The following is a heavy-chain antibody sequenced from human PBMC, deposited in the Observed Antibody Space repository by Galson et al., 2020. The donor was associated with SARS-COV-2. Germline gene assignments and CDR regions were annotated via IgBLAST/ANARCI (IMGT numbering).Heavy chain of an antibody. D-gene: IGHD5-12*01. CDR2: IWYDGSNK. CDR3: ARDLKSFRGYSGYNFDV. J-gene: IGHJ6*02. CDR1: GFTFSSYG. Sequence: GGSLRLSCAASGFTFSSYGMHWVRQAPGKGLEWVAVIWYDGSNKYYADSVKGRFTISRDNSKNTLYLEMNSLRAEDTAVYYCARDLKSFRGYSGYNFDVWGQGTTVTVSS. V-gene: IGHV3-33*01.